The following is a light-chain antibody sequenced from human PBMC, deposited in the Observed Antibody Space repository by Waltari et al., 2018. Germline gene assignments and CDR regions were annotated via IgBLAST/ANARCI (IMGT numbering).Light chain of an antibody. V-gene: IGLV2-8*01. CDR1: SSDVGGYNY. CDR3: SSYAGSDIWV. J-gene: IGLJ3*02. CDR2: EVN. Sequence: QSALTQPPSASGSPGQSVAIPCTGTSSDVGGYNYVSWYQQHPGKAPKLMIYEVNKRPSGVPDRFSGSKSGNTASLTVSGLQAEDEAEYYCSSYAGSDIWVFGGGTRLTVL.